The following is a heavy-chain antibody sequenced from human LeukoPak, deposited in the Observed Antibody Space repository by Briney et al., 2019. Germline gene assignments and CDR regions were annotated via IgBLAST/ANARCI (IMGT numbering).Heavy chain of an antibody. Sequence: TPLETLSLTCAVYGGSFSGYYWSWIRQPPGKGLEWIGEINHSGSTNYNPSLKSRVTISVDTSKNQFSLKLSSVTAADTAVYYCARALGYCSSTSCYPGTRFDYWGQGTLVTVSS. CDR2: INHSGST. CDR3: ARALGYCSSTSCYPGTRFDY. CDR1: GGSFSGYY. D-gene: IGHD2-2*01. V-gene: IGHV4-34*01. J-gene: IGHJ4*02.